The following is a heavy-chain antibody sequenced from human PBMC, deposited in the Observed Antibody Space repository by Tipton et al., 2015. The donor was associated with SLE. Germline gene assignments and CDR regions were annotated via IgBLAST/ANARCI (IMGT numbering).Heavy chain of an antibody. Sequence: LRLSCAVYGGSFSGYYWSWIRQPPGKGLEWIGEINHSGSTNYNPSLKSRVTISVDTSKNQFSLKLSSVTAADTAVYYCARARGFGVLYGMDVWGQGTTVTVSS. CDR3: ARARGFGVLYGMDV. V-gene: IGHV4-34*01. CDR1: GGSFSGYY. J-gene: IGHJ6*02. D-gene: IGHD3-16*01. CDR2: INHSGST.